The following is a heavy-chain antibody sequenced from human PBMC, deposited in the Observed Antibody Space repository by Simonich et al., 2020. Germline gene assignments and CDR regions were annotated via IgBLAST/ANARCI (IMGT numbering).Heavy chain of an antibody. CDR2: IYHSGST. CDR3: ARVGYSNYYYYGMDV. D-gene: IGHD6-13*01. V-gene: IGHV4-38-2*01. Sequence: QVQLQESGPGLVKPSETLSLTCAVSGYSISSGYYWGWIRQPPVKGLEWIGSIYHSGSTYYNPSLKSGVTISVDTSKNQFSLKLSSVTAADTAVYYCARVGYSNYYYYGMDVWGQGTTVTVSS. CDR1: GYSISSGYY. J-gene: IGHJ6*02.